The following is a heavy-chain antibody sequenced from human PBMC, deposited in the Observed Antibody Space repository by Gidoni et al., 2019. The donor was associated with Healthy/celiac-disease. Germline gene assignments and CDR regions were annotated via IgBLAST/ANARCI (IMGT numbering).Heavy chain of an antibody. D-gene: IGHD4-17*01. J-gene: IGHJ4*02. Sequence: QVQLQESGPGLVKPSETLTLTCPVSGGSISSYYWSWIRQPPGKGLEWIGYIYYSGSTNYNPSLKSRVTISVDTSKNQFSLKLSSVTAADTAVYYCARESTVEGYYFDYWGQGTLVTVSS. CDR2: IYYSGST. CDR3: ARESTVEGYYFDY. V-gene: IGHV4-59*01. CDR1: GGSISSYY.